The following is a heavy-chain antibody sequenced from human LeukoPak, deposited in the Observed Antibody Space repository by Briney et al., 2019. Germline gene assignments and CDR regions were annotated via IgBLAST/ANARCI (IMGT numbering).Heavy chain of an antibody. J-gene: IGHJ4*02. CDR3: ARDIVGATTLDY. CDR2: ISAYNGNT. D-gene: IGHD1-26*01. CDR1: GYTFTSYG. Sequence: ASVKFSCKASGYTFTSYGISWVRQAPGQGLEWMGWISAYNGNTNYAQKLQGRVTMTTDTSTSTAYMELRSLRSDDTAVYYCARDIVGATTLDYWGQGTLVTVSS. V-gene: IGHV1-18*01.